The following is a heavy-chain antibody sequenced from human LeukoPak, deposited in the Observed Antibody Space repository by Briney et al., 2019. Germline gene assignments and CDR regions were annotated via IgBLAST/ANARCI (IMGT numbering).Heavy chain of an antibody. CDR1: GCSISSYY. D-gene: IGHD6-13*01. Sequence: SETLSLTCSVSGCSISSYYWSWIRQPPGKGLECIGYIYHSGSTNYNPSLKSRVTISVDTSKNQFSLKLTSVTAADTAVYYCARVGAAAGYYFDYWGQGTLVTVSS. J-gene: IGHJ4*02. CDR3: ARVGAAAGYYFDY. V-gene: IGHV4-59*01. CDR2: IYHSGST.